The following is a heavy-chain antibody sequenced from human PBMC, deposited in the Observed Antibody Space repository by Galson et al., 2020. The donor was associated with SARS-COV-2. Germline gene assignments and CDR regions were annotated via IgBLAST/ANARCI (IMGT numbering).Heavy chain of an antibody. J-gene: IGHJ5*02. CDR2: IYASGST. CDR3: ARGRGAGRDWLGP. CDR1: GDSISSGDYY. V-gene: IGHV4-31*03. Sequence: SETLSLTCTVSGDSISSGDYYWIWIRQHQGKGLEWIGYIYASGSTHYNPSLKSRVSISVDTSKNQFSLRLTSVTAADTAMYYCARGRGAGRDWLGPWGQGALVTVSS.